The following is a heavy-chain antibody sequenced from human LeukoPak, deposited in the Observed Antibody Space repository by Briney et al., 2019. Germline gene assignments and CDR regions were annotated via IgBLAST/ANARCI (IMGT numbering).Heavy chain of an antibody. CDR3: ARDFGGLNYDSSETIECYFDY. V-gene: IGHV1-2*02. Sequence: ASVKVSCKASGYTFTGYYMHWVRQAPGQGLEWMGWINPNSGGTNYAQKFQGRVTMTRDTSISTAYMELSRLRSDDTAVYYCARDFGGLNYDSSETIECYFDYWGQGTLVTVSS. CDR2: INPNSGGT. D-gene: IGHD3-22*01. J-gene: IGHJ4*02. CDR1: GYTFTGYY.